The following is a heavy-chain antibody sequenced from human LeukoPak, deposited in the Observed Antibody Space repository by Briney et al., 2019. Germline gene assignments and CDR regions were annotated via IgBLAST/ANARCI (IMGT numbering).Heavy chain of an antibody. CDR1: GFTFDDYG. CDR2: IYSGGIT. D-gene: IGHD3-3*01. J-gene: IGHJ3*02. V-gene: IGHV3-66*01. Sequence: GGSLRLSYAASGFTFDDYGMSWVRQAPGKGLEWVSIIYSGGITSYADSVKGRFTISRDNSKNTLYLQLNSLRAEDTAVYYCARGYFAVGAFDIWGQGTMVTVSS. CDR3: ARGYFAVGAFDI.